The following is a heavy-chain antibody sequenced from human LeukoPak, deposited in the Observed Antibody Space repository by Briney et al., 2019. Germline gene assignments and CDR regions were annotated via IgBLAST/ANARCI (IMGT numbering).Heavy chain of an antibody. CDR3: ARGGGAGYYYYYMDV. CDR2: IYYSGST. V-gene: IGHV4-39*02. CDR1: GGSIRSSSYY. Sequence: SETLSFTCTVSGGSIRSSSYYWGWIRQPPGKGLEWIGSIYYSGSTYYNPSLKSRVTISVDTSKNHFSLKLSSVTAADTAVYYCARGGGAGYYYYYMDVWGKGTTVTISS. J-gene: IGHJ6*03. D-gene: IGHD3-10*01.